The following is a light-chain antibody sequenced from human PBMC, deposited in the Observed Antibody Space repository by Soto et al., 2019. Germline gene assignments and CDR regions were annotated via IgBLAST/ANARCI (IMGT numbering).Light chain of an antibody. J-gene: IGKJ1*01. Sequence: DIQMTQSPSTLSTSLGDRVTITCRASQSISDSLAWYQQKPGKAPFLLISDASNLERGVPSRFSGSGSGTEFTLTISSMQPDDFATYYCQQYTGYSRTFGQGTKVDNK. CDR1: QSISDS. V-gene: IGKV1-5*01. CDR2: DAS. CDR3: QQYTGYSRT.